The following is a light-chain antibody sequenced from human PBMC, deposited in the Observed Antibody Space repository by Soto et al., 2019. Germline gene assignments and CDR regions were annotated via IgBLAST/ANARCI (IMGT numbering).Light chain of an antibody. V-gene: IGKV1-5*01. CDR1: QSISSW. CDR2: DAS. J-gene: IGKJ1*01. Sequence: DLQMTPSPSTLSASVGASVTITCRASQSISSWLAWYQKKPGKDPKILIYDASSLESGVPSRFSGSGSGTEFNLTISRLQTDDFATYYCQQYNSYSWTFGQGTKVDIK. CDR3: QQYNSYSWT.